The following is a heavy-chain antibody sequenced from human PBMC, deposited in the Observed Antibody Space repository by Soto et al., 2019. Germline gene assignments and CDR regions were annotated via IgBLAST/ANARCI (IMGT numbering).Heavy chain of an antibody. CDR3: ARSQGSSTSLEIYYYYYYGMDV. CDR1: GGTFGSYA. V-gene: IGHV1-69*01. Sequence: QVQLVPSGAEVKKPGSSVKVSCKASGGTFGSYAISWVRQAPGQGLEWMGGIIPITATANYAQKFQGRVTITADESTSTASMQLSSLRSEDTAVYYCARSQGSSTSLEIYYYYYYGMDVWGQGTTVTVSS. D-gene: IGHD2-2*01. J-gene: IGHJ6*02. CDR2: IIPITATA.